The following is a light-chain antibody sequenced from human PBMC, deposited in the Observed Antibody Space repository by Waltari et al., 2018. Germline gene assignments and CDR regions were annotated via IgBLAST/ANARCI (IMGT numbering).Light chain of an antibody. CDR1: QSIRSN. CDR3: QQYDNWLGT. Sequence: EIVMTQSPATLSVFPGARATLSCRASQSIRSNLAWYQHKPGQAPRHLIYGASTRATGIPARCSGSGSGTEFTLTISSLQSEDFAVYFCQQYDNWLGTFGQGTKVEIK. V-gene: IGKV3-15*01. J-gene: IGKJ1*01. CDR2: GAS.